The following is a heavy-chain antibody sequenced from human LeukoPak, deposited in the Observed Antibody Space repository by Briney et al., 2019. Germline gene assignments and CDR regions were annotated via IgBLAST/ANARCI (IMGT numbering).Heavy chain of an antibody. CDR3: ARVYPDYGGNPGGWFDP. Sequence: GASVKVSCKASGGTFSSYAISWVRQAPGQGLEWMGGIIPIFGTANYAQMFQGRVTITADESTSTAYMELSSLRSEDTAVYYCARVYPDYGGNPGGWFDPWGQGTLVTVSS. D-gene: IGHD4-23*01. CDR1: GGTFSSYA. CDR2: IIPIFGTA. J-gene: IGHJ5*02. V-gene: IGHV1-69*13.